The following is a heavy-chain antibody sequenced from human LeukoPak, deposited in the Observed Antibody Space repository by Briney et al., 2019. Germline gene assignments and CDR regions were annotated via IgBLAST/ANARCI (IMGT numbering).Heavy chain of an antibody. D-gene: IGHD1-26*01. CDR3: ARDSGSSSGDY. Sequence: ASVKASCKASGYTFGNYGITGVRQAPGQGLEWMGWISTYNGDTNYAQKIQGRVTMTTDTSTSTTSMDLRSPTPDDTAVYCCARDSGSSSGDYWGQGTLVIVSS. CDR2: ISTYNGDT. V-gene: IGHV1-18*01. J-gene: IGHJ4*02. CDR1: GYTFGNYG.